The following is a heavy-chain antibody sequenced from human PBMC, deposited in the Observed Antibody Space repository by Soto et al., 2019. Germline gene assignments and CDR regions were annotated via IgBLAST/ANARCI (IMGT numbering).Heavy chain of an antibody. CDR3: AKQQGPGTPYYYAMDV. V-gene: IGHV3-23*01. Sequence: EVQLLEAGGGLVQPGGSQRLSCAASGFTFSSDAMSWVRQAPGKGLEWVSTLSGSGGSTYYAASVKGRFTISRDNSHNTVYMQMSNLRAEDTAVYYCAKQQGPGTPYYYAMDVWGQGTAVTVSS. CDR2: LSGSGGST. D-gene: IGHD1-1*01. J-gene: IGHJ6*02. CDR1: GFTFSSDA.